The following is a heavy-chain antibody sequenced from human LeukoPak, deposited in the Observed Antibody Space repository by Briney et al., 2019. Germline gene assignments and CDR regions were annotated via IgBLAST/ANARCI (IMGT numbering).Heavy chain of an antibody. D-gene: IGHD1-26*01. J-gene: IGHJ6*02. Sequence: ASVKVSCKASGYTFTSYSMHWVRQAPGQRLEWMGWINAGNGNTKFSQKFQGRVTITRDTSASTAYMELSSLRSEDTAVYYCARFMGGSYGMDVWGQGTTVTVSS. V-gene: IGHV1-3*01. CDR1: GYTFTSYS. CDR3: ARFMGGSYGMDV. CDR2: INAGNGNT.